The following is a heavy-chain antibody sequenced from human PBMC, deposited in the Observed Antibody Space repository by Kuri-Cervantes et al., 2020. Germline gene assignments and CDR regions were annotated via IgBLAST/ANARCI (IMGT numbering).Heavy chain of an antibody. CDR2: IWYDGSNK. CDR1: GFTFSHYG. V-gene: IGHV3-33*08. J-gene: IGHJ6*02. D-gene: IGHD2-8*01. Sequence: GESLKISCAASGFTFSHYGMHWVRQAPGKGLEWVAVIWYDGSNKYYADSVKGRFTISRDNSKNTLYLQMNSLRAEDTAVYYCARDGPNGRYYYYYYGMDVWGQGTTVTVSS. CDR3: ARDGPNGRYYYYYYGMDV.